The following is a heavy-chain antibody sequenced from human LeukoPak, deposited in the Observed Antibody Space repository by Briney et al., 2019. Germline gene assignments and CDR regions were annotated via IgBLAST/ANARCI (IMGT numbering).Heavy chain of an antibody. CDR3: AKDLRVVTQWYRGEFDAFDI. V-gene: IGHV3-48*03. Sequence: GGSLRLSCAASGFTFSSYEMNWVRQAPGKGLEWVSYISSSGSTIYYADSVKGRFTISRDNSKNTLYLQMNSLRAEDTAVYYCAKDLRVVTQWYRGEFDAFDIWGQGTMVTVSS. J-gene: IGHJ3*02. CDR1: GFTFSSYE. CDR2: ISSSGSTI. D-gene: IGHD4-23*01.